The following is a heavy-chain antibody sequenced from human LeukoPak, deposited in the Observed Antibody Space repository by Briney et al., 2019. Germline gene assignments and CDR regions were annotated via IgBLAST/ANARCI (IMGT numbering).Heavy chain of an antibody. CDR2: ISYDGSNK. J-gene: IGHJ3*02. CDR1: GFTFSSYA. CDR3: ARPNMVYAAHDAFDI. Sequence: GGSLRLSCAASGFTFSSYAMHWVRQAPGKGLEWVAVISYDGSNKYYADSVKGRFTISRDNSKNTLYLQMNSLRAEDTAVYYCARPNMVYAAHDAFDIWGQGTMVTVSS. V-gene: IGHV3-30*01. D-gene: IGHD2-8*01.